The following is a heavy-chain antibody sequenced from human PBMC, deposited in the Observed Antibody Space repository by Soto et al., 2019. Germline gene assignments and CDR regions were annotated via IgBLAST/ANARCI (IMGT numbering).Heavy chain of an antibody. CDR3: ARDSTRRGACDI. D-gene: IGHD2-2*01. CDR1: HGSFSVYY. J-gene: IGHJ3*02. Sequence: TLSLTCAVYHGSFSVYYWTWIRQPPGKGLEWIGEINHSGSTNYNPSLKSRVTISVDTSKNQFSLKLSSVTAADTAVYYCARDSTRRGACDIWGQGTMVTVSS. CDR2: INHSGST. V-gene: IGHV4-34*01.